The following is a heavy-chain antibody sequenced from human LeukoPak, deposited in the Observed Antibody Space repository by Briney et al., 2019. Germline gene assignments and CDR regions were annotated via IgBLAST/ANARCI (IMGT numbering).Heavy chain of an antibody. CDR2: MKQDGSEK. V-gene: IGHV3-7*01. CDR1: GFIFSKYC. Sequence: GGSLRLSCEASGFIFSKYCMSWVRQAPGKGPEWVANMKQDGSEKFYMDSVEGRFTISRDNANNSLYLQMNNLSAEDTAVYYCARDSSDGGTSSYRQSDYWGQGSLVTVSS. D-gene: IGHD3-16*02. J-gene: IGHJ4*02. CDR3: ARDSSDGGTSSYRQSDY.